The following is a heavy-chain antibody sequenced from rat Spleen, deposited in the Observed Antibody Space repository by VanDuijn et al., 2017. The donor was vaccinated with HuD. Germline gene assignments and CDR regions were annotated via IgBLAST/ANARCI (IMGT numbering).Heavy chain of an antibody. Sequence: EVQLVESDGGLVQPGRSLKLSCAASGFTFSYYGMHWIRQVPTQGLEWVASIYTGGGNTYYRDSVKGRFSISRDNTKNTQYLQMDSLRSEDTATYYCARHGWNSGYFDYWGQGVMVTVSS. CDR2: IYTGGGNT. V-gene: IGHV5S13*01. CDR3: ARHGWNSGYFDY. CDR1: GFTFSYYG. J-gene: IGHJ2*01. D-gene: IGHD4-3*01.